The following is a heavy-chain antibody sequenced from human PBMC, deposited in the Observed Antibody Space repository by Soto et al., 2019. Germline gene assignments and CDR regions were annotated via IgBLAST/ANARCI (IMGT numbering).Heavy chain of an antibody. CDR1: GGSISSGDYY. J-gene: IGHJ4*02. CDR3: ARADDYSYRFDY. D-gene: IGHD4-4*01. Sequence: PSETLSLTCTVSGGSISSGDYYWSWIRQPPGKGLECIGYVSHSGGTYYNPSLKSRVIMSIDTSTNQFSLNLNSVTAADTAVYYCARADDYSYRFDYWGQGTLVTVSS. CDR2: VSHSGGT. V-gene: IGHV4-30-4*01.